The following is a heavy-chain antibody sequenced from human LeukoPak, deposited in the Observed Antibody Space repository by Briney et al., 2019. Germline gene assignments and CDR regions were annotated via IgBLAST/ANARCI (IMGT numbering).Heavy chain of an antibody. CDR3: ARHARNYYGSGSHFDY. CDR1: GGSISSYY. V-gene: IGHV4-59*08. CDR2: IYYSGST. D-gene: IGHD3-10*01. Sequence: PSETLSLTCTVSGGSISSYYWSWIRQPPGKGLEWIGYIYYSGSTYYNPSLKSRVTISVDTSKNQFSLKLSSVTAADTAVYYCARHARNYYGSGSHFDYWGQGTLVTVSS. J-gene: IGHJ4*02.